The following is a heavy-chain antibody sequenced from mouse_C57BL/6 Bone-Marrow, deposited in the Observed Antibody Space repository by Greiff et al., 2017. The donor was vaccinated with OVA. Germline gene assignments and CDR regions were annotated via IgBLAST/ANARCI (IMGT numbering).Heavy chain of an antibody. J-gene: IGHJ3*01. V-gene: IGHV3-6*01. D-gene: IGHD2-3*01. CDR2: ISYDGSN. CDR1: GYSITSGYY. CDR3: ASALGYSFAY. Sequence: EVKLMESGPGLVKPSQSLSLTCSVTGYSITSGYYWNWIRQFPGNKLEWMGYISYDGSNNYNPSLKNRISITRDTSKNQFFLKLNSVTTEDTATYYCASALGYSFAYWGQGTLVTVSA.